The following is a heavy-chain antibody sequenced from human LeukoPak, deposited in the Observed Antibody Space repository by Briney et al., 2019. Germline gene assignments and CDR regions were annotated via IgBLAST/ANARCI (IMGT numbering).Heavy chain of an antibody. CDR3: ARDIFDFWSGYSAAGGY. CDR1: GYTFTSYY. V-gene: IGHV1-46*01. D-gene: IGHD3-3*01. J-gene: IGHJ4*02. Sequence: ASVKVSCKASGYTFTSYYMHWVRQAPGQGLVLMGIINPSGGSTSYAQKFQGRVTMTRDTPTSTVYMELSSLRSEDTAVYYCARDIFDFWSGYSAAGGYWGQGTLVTVSS. CDR2: INPSGGST.